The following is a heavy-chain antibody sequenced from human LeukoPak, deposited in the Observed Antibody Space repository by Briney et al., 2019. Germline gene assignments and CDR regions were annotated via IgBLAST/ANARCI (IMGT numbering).Heavy chain of an antibody. Sequence: PGGSLRLSCAASGFTFSSYAMSWVRQAPGKGLEWVSDISGGSAHYADSVKGRFTISRDNSKNTLYLQMNSLRAEDTAVYYCAKVFWAADPLHYFDYWGQGTLVTVSS. D-gene: IGHD6-13*01. CDR2: ISGGSA. V-gene: IGHV3-23*01. CDR1: GFTFSSYA. J-gene: IGHJ4*02. CDR3: AKVFWAADPLHYFDY.